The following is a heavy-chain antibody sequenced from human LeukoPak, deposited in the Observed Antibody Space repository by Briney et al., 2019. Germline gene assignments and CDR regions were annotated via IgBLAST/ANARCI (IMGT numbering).Heavy chain of an antibody. V-gene: IGHV1-18*01. CDR2: ISTYNGET. D-gene: IGHD6-6*01. CDR1: GYTFTSNS. CDR3: AKDRWRDGSSSFDN. Sequence: ASVKVSCKASGYTFTSNSINWVRQAPGQGLEWMGWISTYNGETIYAQKVQGRVTMTTDTSTSTAYVELRSLRSDDTAVYYCAKDRWRDGSSSFDNWGQGTLVTVSS. J-gene: IGHJ4*02.